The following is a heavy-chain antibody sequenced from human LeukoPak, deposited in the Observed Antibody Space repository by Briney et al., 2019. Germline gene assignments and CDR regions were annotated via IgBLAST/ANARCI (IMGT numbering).Heavy chain of an antibody. D-gene: IGHD2-2*01. CDR3: ARGRGCSSMSCYPDY. CDR1: GFTFSNYS. J-gene: IGHJ4*02. V-gene: IGHV3-48*02. CDR2: ISSRSSSI. Sequence: QPGGSLRLSCVVSGFTFSNYSMNWVRQAPGKGLDWVSYISSRSSSIYYLDSVKGRFTISRDNAKNSLYLQMNSLRDEETAVYYCARGRGCSSMSCYPDYWGQGTLVTVSS.